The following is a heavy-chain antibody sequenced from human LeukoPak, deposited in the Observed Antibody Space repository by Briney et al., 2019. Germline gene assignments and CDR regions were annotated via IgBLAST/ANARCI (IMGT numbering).Heavy chain of an antibody. J-gene: IGHJ3*01. V-gene: IGHV4-4*07. D-gene: IGHD5-12*01. CDR2: IYTSGST. CDR3: ARAIVATPDGDAFDF. Sequence: NPSETLSLTCTVSGGSISSYFWSWIRQPAGKRLEWLGHIYTSGSTNYNRSLKSRVTMSVDTSKNQFSLKLGSVTAADTAVYYCARAIVATPDGDAFDFWGQGTMVTVSS. CDR1: GGSISSYF.